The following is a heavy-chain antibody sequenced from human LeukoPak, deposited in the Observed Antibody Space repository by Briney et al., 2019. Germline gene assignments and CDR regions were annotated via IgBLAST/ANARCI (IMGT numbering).Heavy chain of an antibody. CDR2: ISSSSSYI. Sequence: PGGSLRLSCAASGFTFSSYSMNWVRQAPGKGLEWVSSISSSSSYIYYADSVKGRFTISGDNAKNSLYLQMNSLRAEDTAVYYCARDQLLWFGESWFDPWGQGTLVTVSS. D-gene: IGHD3-10*01. CDR3: ARDQLLWFGESWFDP. CDR1: GFTFSSYS. V-gene: IGHV3-21*01. J-gene: IGHJ5*02.